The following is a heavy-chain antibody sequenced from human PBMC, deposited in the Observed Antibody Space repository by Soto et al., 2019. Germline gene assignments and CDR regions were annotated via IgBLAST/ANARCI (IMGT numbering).Heavy chain of an antibody. V-gene: IGHV3-30*18. Sequence: GGSLRLSCAASGFTFSSYGMHWVRQAPGKGLEWVAVISYDGSNKYSADSVKGRFTISRDNSKNTLYLQMNSLRAEDTAVYYCAKNGYCSGGTCSYFDYWGQGTLVTVSS. CDR2: ISYDGSNK. CDR3: AKNGYCSGGTCSYFDY. J-gene: IGHJ4*02. CDR1: GFTFSSYG. D-gene: IGHD2-15*01.